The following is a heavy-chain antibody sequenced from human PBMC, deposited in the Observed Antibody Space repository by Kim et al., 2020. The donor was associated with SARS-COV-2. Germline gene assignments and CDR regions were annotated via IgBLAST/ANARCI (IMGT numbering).Heavy chain of an antibody. CDR1: GFTFSSYA. Sequence: GGSLRLSCAASGFTFSSYAMSWVRQAPGKGLEWVSAISGSGGSTYYADSVKGRFTISRDNSKNTLYLQMNSLRAEDTAVYYCAKIGLTRTWFGESYFDYXGQGTLVTVSS. CDR3: AKIGLTRTWFGESYFDY. J-gene: IGHJ4*02. CDR2: ISGSGGST. V-gene: IGHV3-23*01. D-gene: IGHD3-10*01.